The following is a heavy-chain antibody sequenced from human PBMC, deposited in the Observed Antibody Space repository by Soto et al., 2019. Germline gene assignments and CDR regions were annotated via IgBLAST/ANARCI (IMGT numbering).Heavy chain of an antibody. Sequence: SETLSLTCAVSGFSISSGYFWCLIRQPPGKGPEWLGSIYHSGTTYYNPSVKGRVTISVDTSKNQFSLKMSSVTAADTAVYYCARDSSGYYWFDPWGQGTLVTVSS. CDR1: GFSISSGYF. D-gene: IGHD3-22*01. CDR2: IYHSGTT. CDR3: ARDSSGYYWFDP. J-gene: IGHJ5*02. V-gene: IGHV4-38-2*02.